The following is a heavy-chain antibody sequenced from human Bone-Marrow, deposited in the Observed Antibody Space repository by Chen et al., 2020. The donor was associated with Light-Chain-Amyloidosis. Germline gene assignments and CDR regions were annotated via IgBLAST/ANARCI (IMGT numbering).Heavy chain of an antibody. CDR3: AGRSDGYNFDY. V-gene: IGHV5-51*01. D-gene: IGHD2-21*01. J-gene: IGHJ4*02. CDR2: IYPDDSDA. Sequence: GWVRQMPGKGLEWMGVIYPDDSDARYSPSFEGQVTISADKSITTAYLQWRSLKASDTAMYYCAGRSDGYNFDYWGQGTLVTVSS.